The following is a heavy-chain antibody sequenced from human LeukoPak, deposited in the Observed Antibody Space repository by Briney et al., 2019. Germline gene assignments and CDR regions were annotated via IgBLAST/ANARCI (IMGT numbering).Heavy chain of an antibody. CDR2: IYYTGST. V-gene: IGHV4-61*01. J-gene: IGHJ5*02. Sequence: SETLSLTCSVSGGSVSNGNYYWSWIRQPPGKGLEWIGYIYYTGSTTYNPSLKSRVTISVDASKNQFSLRLSSVTAADTAVYYCARVEYSSSSWFDPWGQGTLVTVSS. CDR3: ARVEYSSSSWFDP. D-gene: IGHD6-6*01. CDR1: GGSVSNGNYY.